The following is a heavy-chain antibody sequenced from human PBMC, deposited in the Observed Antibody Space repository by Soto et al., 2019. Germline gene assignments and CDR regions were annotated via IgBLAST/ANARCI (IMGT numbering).Heavy chain of an antibody. D-gene: IGHD4-17*01. CDR3: AKDPSLRETRERFDP. J-gene: IGHJ5*02. CDR2: ISGSGGST. V-gene: IGHV3-23*01. CDR1: GFTFSSYA. Sequence: EVQLLESGGGLVQPGGSLRLSCAASGFTFSSYAMSWVRQAPGKGLEWVSAISGSGGSTYYADSVRGRFTISRDNSKNTLYLQMNSLRAEDTAVYYCAKDPSLRETRERFDPWGQGTLVTVSS.